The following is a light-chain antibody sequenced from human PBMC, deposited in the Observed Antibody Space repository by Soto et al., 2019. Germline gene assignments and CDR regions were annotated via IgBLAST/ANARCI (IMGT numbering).Light chain of an antibody. CDR2: GNS. CDR3: QSSDSSLSGSV. J-gene: IGLJ2*01. Sequence: QSVLTQPPSVSEAPGQRVTISCTGSSSNIGAGYDVHWYQQLPGTAPKLLIYGNSNRPSGVPDRFSGSKSGTSASLAITGLQAEDEADYYCQSSDSSLSGSVFGGGTNVTVL. CDR1: SSNIGAGYD. V-gene: IGLV1-40*01.